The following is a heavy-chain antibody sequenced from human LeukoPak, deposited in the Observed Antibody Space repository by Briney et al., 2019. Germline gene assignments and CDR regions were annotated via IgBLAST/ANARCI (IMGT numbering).Heavy chain of an antibody. J-gene: IGHJ4*02. D-gene: IGHD2-2*02. V-gene: IGHV3-21*01. Sequence: GGSLRLSCAASGFTFSSYSMNWVRQAPGKGLEWVSSISSSSSYIYYADSVKGRFTISRDNAKNSLYLQMNSLRAEDTAVYYRARDLLVVPAAILGYWGQGTLVTVSS. CDR3: ARDLLVVPAAILGY. CDR1: GFTFSSYS. CDR2: ISSSSSYI.